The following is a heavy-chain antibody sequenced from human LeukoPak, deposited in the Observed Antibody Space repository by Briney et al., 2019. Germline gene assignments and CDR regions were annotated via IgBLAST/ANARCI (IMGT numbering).Heavy chain of an antibody. V-gene: IGHV4-39*01. D-gene: IGHD5-12*01. CDR3: ARFGRHSGYDAY. Sequence: SETLSLTCTVSGGSISSSSYYWGWIRQPPGKGLEWIGSIYYSGSTYYNPSLKSRVTISVDTSKNQFSLKLSSVTAADTAVYYCARFGRHSGYDAYWGQGTLATVSS. J-gene: IGHJ4*02. CDR2: IYYSGST. CDR1: GGSISSSSYY.